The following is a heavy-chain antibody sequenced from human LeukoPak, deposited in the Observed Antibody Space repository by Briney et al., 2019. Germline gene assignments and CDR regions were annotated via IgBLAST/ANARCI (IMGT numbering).Heavy chain of an antibody. J-gene: IGHJ6*02. V-gene: IGHV1-69*13. CDR3: ARDHGLRGVDYYGMDV. CDR1: GGTFSSYA. CDR2: IIPIFGTA. D-gene: IGHD5-24*01. Sequence: SVKVSCKASGGTFSSYAISWVRQAPGQGLEWMGGIIPIFGTANYAQKFQGRVAITADESTSTAYMELSSLRSEDTAVYYCARDHGLRGVDYYGMDVWGQGTTVTVSS.